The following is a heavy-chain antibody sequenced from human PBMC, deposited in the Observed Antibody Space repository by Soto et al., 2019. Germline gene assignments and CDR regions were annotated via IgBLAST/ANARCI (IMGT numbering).Heavy chain of an antibody. CDR1: GYTFTSYG. Sequence: ASVKVSCKASGYTFTSYGISWVRQAPGQGLEWMGWISAYNGNTNYAQKLQGRVTMTTDTSTSTAYMELRSLRSDDTAVYYCGTSISIFGVVTPDAFDIWGQGTMVTVSS. V-gene: IGHV1-18*01. CDR2: ISAYNGNT. J-gene: IGHJ3*02. D-gene: IGHD3-3*01. CDR3: GTSISIFGVVTPDAFDI.